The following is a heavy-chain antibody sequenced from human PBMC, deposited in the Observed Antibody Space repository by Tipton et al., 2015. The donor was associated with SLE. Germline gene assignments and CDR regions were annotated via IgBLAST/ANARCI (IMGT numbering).Heavy chain of an antibody. V-gene: IGHV3-23*05. CDR3: AKRPVGAVHYFDY. J-gene: IGHJ4*02. D-gene: IGHD1-26*01. CDR2: ITASGRST. CDR1: GVTFRDYA. Sequence: SLRLSCSVSGVTFRDYAMSWVRQTPGKGLEWVSSITASGRSTFYADSLKGRFTISRDNTQNSLYLQMTSLRADDTALYYCAKRPVGAVHYFDYWGQGTQVTVSS.